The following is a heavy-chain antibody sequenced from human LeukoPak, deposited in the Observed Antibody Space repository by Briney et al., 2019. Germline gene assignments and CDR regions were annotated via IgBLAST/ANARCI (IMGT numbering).Heavy chain of an antibody. CDR3: ARDLGYCTNGVCHTRFDY. Sequence: ASVRVSCKATGYSFTSYDIDWVRQATGQGLEWMGWMNPNSGNTGYAQKIQGRVTMTRNTSISTAYMELSSLRSEDTAVYYCARDLGYCTNGVCHTRFDYWGQGTLVAVSS. D-gene: IGHD2-8*01. CDR1: GYSFTSYD. J-gene: IGHJ4*02. CDR2: MNPNSGNT. V-gene: IGHV1-8*01.